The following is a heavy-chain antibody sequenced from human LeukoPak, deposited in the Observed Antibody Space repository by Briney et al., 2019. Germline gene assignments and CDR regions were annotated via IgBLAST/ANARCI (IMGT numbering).Heavy chain of an antibody. CDR3: GRRRIDCSDTGCYVDY. CDR1: GYTFTGYY. Sequence: ASVKVSCKASGYTFTGYYIHWMRQAPGQGLEWMGWMNPNRGDTSYAQKFQGRVTMTRDTPINTAYMELSGLTSGDTAVYYCGRRRIDCSDTGCYVDYWGQGTLVTVSS. J-gene: IGHJ4*02. V-gene: IGHV1-2*02. D-gene: IGHD2-15*01. CDR2: MNPNRGDT.